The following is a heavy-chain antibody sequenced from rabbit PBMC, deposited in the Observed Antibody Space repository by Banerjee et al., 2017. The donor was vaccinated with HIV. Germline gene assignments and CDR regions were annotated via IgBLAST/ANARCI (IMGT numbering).Heavy chain of an antibody. CDR1: GFSFSGNYW. D-gene: IGHD8-1*01. CDR3: VRGIGTTYVGDL. J-gene: IGHJ4*01. CDR2: IDSGSSGST. Sequence: QTLEESGGDLVKPGASLTLTCTASGFSFSGNYWICWVRQAPGKGLELIACIDSGSSGSTYYASWAKGRFTISKTSSTTVTLQMTSLTAADTATYFCVRGIGTTYVGDLWGQCTLVTVS. V-gene: IGHV1S40*01.